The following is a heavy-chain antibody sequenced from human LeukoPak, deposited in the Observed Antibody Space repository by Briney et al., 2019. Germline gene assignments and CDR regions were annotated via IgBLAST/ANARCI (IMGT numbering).Heavy chain of an antibody. CDR2: IYYSGST. J-gene: IGHJ4*02. Sequence: SETLSLTCTVSGGSFSSYYWRWIRQPPGKGLEWIGYIYYSGSTNYNPSLKSRVTISVDTSKNQFSLKLSSVTAADTAVYYCARGDYYDSSGYFDYWGQGTLVTVSS. D-gene: IGHD3-22*01. CDR3: ARGDYYDSSGYFDY. CDR1: GGSFSSYY. V-gene: IGHV4-59*01.